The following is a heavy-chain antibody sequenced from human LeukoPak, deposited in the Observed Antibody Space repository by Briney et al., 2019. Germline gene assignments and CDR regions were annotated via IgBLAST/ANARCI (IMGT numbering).Heavy chain of an antibody. V-gene: IGHV3-30-3*01. D-gene: IGHD1/OR15-1a*01. Sequence: GGSLRLSCAASGFTFSSYAMHWVRQAPGKGLEWVAVISYDGSNKYYADSVKGRFTISRDNSKNTLYLQMNSLRAEDTAVYYCARDLRPGTERYAFDIWGQGTMVTVSS. CDR1: GFTFSSYA. CDR3: ARDLRPGTERYAFDI. CDR2: ISYDGSNK. J-gene: IGHJ3*02.